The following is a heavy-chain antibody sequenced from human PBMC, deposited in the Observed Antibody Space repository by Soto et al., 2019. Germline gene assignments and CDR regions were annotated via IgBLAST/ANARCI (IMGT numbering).Heavy chain of an antibody. CDR3: ARHVLRGYSYGSFDY. J-gene: IGHJ4*02. D-gene: IGHD5-18*01. CDR2: IYYSGNT. Sequence: QLQLQESGPGLVKPSETLSLTCAVSGGSISSSGYYWGWIRQPPGKGLEWIGSIYYSGNTYYNPSLKSRFTMSVDTSKNQFSLKLSSVTAADTAVFYCARHVLRGYSYGSFDYWGQGTLVTVSS. V-gene: IGHV4-39*01. CDR1: GGSISSSGYY.